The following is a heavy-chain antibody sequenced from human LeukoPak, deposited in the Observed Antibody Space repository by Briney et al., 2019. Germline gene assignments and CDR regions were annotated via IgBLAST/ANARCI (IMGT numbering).Heavy chain of an antibody. CDR3: ADPPSDF. J-gene: IGHJ4*02. CDR2: INQDGSEK. Sequence: GGSLRLSCATSGFNFSTKWMTWVRQAPGKGLEWVANINQDGSEKYHGDSVKGRFIISRDNAKRSLFLEMSSLRAEDTAMYYCADPPSDFWGQGTLVAVSS. V-gene: IGHV3-7*01. CDR1: GFNFSTKW.